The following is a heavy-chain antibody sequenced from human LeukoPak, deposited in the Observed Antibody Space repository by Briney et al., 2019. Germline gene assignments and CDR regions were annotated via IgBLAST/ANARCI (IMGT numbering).Heavy chain of an antibody. CDR3: GRGHWGLDY. J-gene: IGHJ4*02. D-gene: IGHD7-27*01. CDR1: GFAFSRSW. CDR2: ISNSGSSI. Sequence: GGSLRLSCAASGFAFSRSWMHWVRQAPGKGLEWVSYISNSGSSIYYADSVKGRFTTSRDNAKSSLYLQMNSLRAEDTAVYYCGRGHWGLDYWGQGALVTVSS. V-gene: IGHV3-21*05.